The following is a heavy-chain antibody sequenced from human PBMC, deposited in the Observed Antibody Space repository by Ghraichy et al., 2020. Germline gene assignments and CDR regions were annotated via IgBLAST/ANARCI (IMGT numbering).Heavy chain of an antibody. J-gene: IGHJ6*02. D-gene: IGHD4-17*01. CDR2: ISNSGTKR. Sequence: GGSLRLSCVSSGFTFSSYEFNWVRQAPGRGLEWVAYISNSGTKRQYADSARGRFTIDKDDGRNSLYLQMNSLRAEDTAVYYCAREMEGYGYYYGLDVWGQGTTVTVSS. CDR3: AREMEGYGYYYGLDV. V-gene: IGHV3-48*03. CDR1: GFTFSSYE.